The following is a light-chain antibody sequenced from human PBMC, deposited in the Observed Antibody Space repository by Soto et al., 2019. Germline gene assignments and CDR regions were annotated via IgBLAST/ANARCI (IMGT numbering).Light chain of an antibody. Sequence: QSALTQPASVSGSPRQSITISPTGTSSDVGYYHFVSWYQHHPGKAPKLLTYDVSNRPSGVSNRFSGSKSGNTASLTISGLQAEDEADYYCSSYTTSNNYVFGTGTKLTVL. V-gene: IGLV2-14*01. CDR3: SSYTTSNNYV. CDR2: DVS. J-gene: IGLJ1*01. CDR1: SSDVGYYHF.